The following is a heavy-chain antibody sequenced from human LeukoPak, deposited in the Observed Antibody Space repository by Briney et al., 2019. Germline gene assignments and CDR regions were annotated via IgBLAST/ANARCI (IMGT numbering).Heavy chain of an antibody. Sequence: PGGSLRLSCAASGFTFSSYWMHWVRQAPGKGLVWVSRITPDGTSTTYADSVKGRFTISRDNAKNTLYVQMNSLRAEDTAVYYCARGLGQEQWLVFDYWGQGTLVTVSS. CDR1: GFTFSSYW. CDR3: ARGLGQEQWLVFDY. J-gene: IGHJ4*02. CDR2: ITPDGTST. D-gene: IGHD6-19*01. V-gene: IGHV3-74*01.